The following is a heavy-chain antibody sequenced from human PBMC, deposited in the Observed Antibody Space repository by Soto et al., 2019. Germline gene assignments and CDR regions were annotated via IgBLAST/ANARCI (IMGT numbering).Heavy chain of an antibody. D-gene: IGHD3-10*01. CDR2: IWYDGSNK. CDR1: GFTFSSYG. CDR3: ARDLGGVRGVLDY. Sequence: QVQLVESGGGVVQPGRSLRLSCAASGFTFSSYGMHWVRQAPGKGLEWVAVIWYDGSNKYYADSVKGRFTISRDNSKNTLYLQMTSLRAEDTAVYYCARDLGGVRGVLDYWGQGTLVTVSS. V-gene: IGHV3-33*01. J-gene: IGHJ4*02.